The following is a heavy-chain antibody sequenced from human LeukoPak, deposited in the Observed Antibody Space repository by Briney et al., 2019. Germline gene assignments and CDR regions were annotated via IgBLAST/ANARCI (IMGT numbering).Heavy chain of an antibody. CDR1: GFTFSSYG. CDR3: AKDSTWIQLWPDRGGFDY. Sequence: GGSLRLSCAASGFTFSSYGMHWVRQAPGKGLEWVAFIRYDGSNKYYADSVKGRFTISRDNSKNTLYLQMNSLRAEDTAVYYCAKDSTWIQLWPDRGGFDYWGQGTLVTVSS. V-gene: IGHV3-30*02. J-gene: IGHJ4*02. CDR2: IRYDGSNK. D-gene: IGHD5-18*01.